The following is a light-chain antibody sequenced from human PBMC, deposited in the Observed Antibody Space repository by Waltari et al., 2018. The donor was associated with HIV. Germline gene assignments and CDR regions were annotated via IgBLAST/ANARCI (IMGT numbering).Light chain of an antibody. CDR2: VNSDGSH. CDR1: SAHKSHA. J-gene: IGLJ1*01. V-gene: IGLV4-69*01. Sequence: QIVVTQAPSASASVGASVRLTCPPSSAHKSHASAWHRPEPEKGPRVLMKVNSDGSHSGGDVIPDRFSGSSSGAERYLTISSLQTEDEADYYCQTWGTAIQVFGTGTKVTVL. CDR3: QTWGTAIQV.